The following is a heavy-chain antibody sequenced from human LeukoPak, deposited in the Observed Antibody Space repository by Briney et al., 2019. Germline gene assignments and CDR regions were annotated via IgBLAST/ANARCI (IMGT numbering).Heavy chain of an antibody. CDR3: AKDPWVRSYDSSGYVDY. Sequence: GGSLRLSCAASGFTFSSYGMHWVRQAPGKGLEWVAFIRYDGSNKYYADSVKGRFTISRDNSKNTLYLQMNSLRAEDTAVYYCAKDPWVRSYDSSGYVDYWGQGTLVTVSS. J-gene: IGHJ4*02. CDR1: GFTFSSYG. D-gene: IGHD3-22*01. CDR2: IRYDGSNK. V-gene: IGHV3-30*02.